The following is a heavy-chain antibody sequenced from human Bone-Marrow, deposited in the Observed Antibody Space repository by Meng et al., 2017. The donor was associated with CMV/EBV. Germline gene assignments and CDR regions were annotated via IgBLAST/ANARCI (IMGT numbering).Heavy chain of an antibody. Sequence: GESLKISCAASGFTFSSYSMNWVRQAPGKGLEWVSSISSSSSYIYYADSVKGRFTISRDNSRKTVFLHISSLRIEDTGVFYCARDYARQQAGRPIDSWGRGTLVTVSS. J-gene: IGHJ4*02. CDR1: GFTFSSYS. CDR2: ISSSSSYI. V-gene: IGHV3-21*01. D-gene: IGHD6-6*01. CDR3: ARDYARQQAGRPIDS.